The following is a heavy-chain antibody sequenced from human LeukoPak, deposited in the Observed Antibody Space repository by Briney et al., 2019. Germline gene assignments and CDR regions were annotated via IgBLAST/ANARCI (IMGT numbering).Heavy chain of an antibody. V-gene: IGHV3-30*02. CDR2: IRYDGSNK. CDR3: AKDRLWIVWFGELEGGA. D-gene: IGHD3-10*01. J-gene: IGHJ5*02. Sequence: GGSLRLSCAASGFTFSSYGMHWVRQAPGKGLEWVAFIRYDGSNKYYADSVKGRFTISRDNSKNTLYLQMNSLRAEDTAVYYWAKDRLWIVWFGELEGGAWGQGTLVTVSS. CDR1: GFTFSSYG.